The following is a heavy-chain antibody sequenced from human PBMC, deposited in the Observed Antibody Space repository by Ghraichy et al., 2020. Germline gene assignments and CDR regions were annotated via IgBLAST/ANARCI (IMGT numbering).Heavy chain of an antibody. J-gene: IGHJ4*02. CDR3: TTVTMVAVHRDY. V-gene: IGHV3-15*01. Sequence: GGSLRLSCAASGFTFTNAWMSWVRQAPGKGLEWVGRIKSRTDGGATDYAAPVKDRFSISRDDSKNTLYLQMNSLQTEDTAVYYCTTVTMVAVHRDYWGQGTLVTVSS. D-gene: IGHD3-10*01. CDR2: IKSRTDGGAT. CDR1: GFTFTNAW.